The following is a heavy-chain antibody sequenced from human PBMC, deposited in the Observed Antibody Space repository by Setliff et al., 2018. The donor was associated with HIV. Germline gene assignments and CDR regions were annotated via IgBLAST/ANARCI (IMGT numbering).Heavy chain of an antibody. D-gene: IGHD3-16*01. CDR2: IDGNGDIR. CDR1: GFTFDDYG. V-gene: IGHV3-20*04. CDR3: ARSGGIGNYNWDV. J-gene: IGHJ6*03. Sequence: GGSLRLSCAASGFTFDDYGMNWVRQVPGKGLEWVSGIDGNGDIRGYADSVRGRFTISRDDAKKSLYLQMNSLGAEDTAVYYCARSGGIGNYNWDVWGKGTTVTVS.